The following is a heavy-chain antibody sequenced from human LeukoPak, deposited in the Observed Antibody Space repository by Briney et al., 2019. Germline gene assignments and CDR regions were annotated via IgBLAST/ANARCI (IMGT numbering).Heavy chain of an antibody. J-gene: IGHJ6*03. Sequence: GGSLRLSCAASGFTFSSYSMNWVRQAPGKGLEWVSSISSSSTYIYKVDSVKGRFTISRDNAKNSLFLQMNSLRADDTAVYYCARAEYCSTTSCLPGSDGYDYYYMDVWGKGTTVTVSS. V-gene: IGHV3-21*01. CDR3: ARAEYCSTTSCLPGSDGYDYYYMDV. CDR1: GFTFSSYS. CDR2: ISSSSTYI. D-gene: IGHD2-2*01.